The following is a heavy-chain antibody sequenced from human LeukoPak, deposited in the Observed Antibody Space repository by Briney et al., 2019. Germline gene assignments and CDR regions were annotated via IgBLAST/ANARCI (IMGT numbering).Heavy chain of an antibody. V-gene: IGHV4-39*01. CDR3: ARRGDILTDYAFDY. CDR1: GGSINSNSHH. D-gene: IGHD3-9*01. Sequence: SETLSLTCSASGGSINSNSHHWDWIRQAPGKGLEWIGNIYYSGTTSYNPSLKSRVTISVDTSKNQFSLRLSSVTAADTAVYYCARRGDILTDYAFDYWGQGTLVTVSS. J-gene: IGHJ4*02. CDR2: IYYSGTT.